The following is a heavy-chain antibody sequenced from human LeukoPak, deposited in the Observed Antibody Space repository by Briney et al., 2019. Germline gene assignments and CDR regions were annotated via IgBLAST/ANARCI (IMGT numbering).Heavy chain of an antibody. CDR1: AFTVSSNY. CDR3: ASGQEFQLWSYIDY. D-gene: IGHD5-18*01. Sequence: SGGSLRLSCAPSAFTVSSNYMRWAPQAPGEGLEWVSVIYSGGSTYYADSVKGRFTISRDNSKNTLYLQMNSLRAEDTAVYYCASGQEFQLWSYIDYWGQGTLVTVSS. CDR2: IYSGGST. V-gene: IGHV3-66*01. J-gene: IGHJ4*02.